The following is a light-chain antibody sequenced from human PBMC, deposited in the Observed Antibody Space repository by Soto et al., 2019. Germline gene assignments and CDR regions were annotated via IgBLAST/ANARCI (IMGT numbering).Light chain of an antibody. V-gene: IGKV3-15*01. CDR3: QQYNNWPWT. CDR1: QRVSSD. J-gene: IGKJ1*01. Sequence: EIVMTQSPATLSVSPGERATLSCRASQRVSSDLAWYQQKPGQAPRLLIYGASTRATGIPARFSGSGSGTEFTLTISSLQSEDLALYYCQQYNNWPWTFGQGTKVDI. CDR2: GAS.